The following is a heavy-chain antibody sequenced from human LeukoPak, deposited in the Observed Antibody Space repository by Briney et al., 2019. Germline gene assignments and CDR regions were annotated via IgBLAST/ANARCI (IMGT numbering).Heavy chain of an antibody. J-gene: IGHJ3*02. Sequence: GGSLRLSCAASGFTSSSYSMNWVRQAPGKGLEWVSSISSSSSYIYYADSVKGRFTISRDNAKNSLYLQMNSLRAEDTAVYYCARDSGGVGATNAFDIWGQGTMVTVSS. D-gene: IGHD1-26*01. CDR1: GFTSSSYS. CDR3: ARDSGGVGATNAFDI. V-gene: IGHV3-21*01. CDR2: ISSSSSYI.